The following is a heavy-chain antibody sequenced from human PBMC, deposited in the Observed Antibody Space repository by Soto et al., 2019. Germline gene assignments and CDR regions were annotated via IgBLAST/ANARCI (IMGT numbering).Heavy chain of an antibody. D-gene: IGHD3-3*01. CDR3: ARDPRITIFGVVIRGAWFDP. CDR1: GFTFSSYW. CDR2: INSDGSST. V-gene: IGHV3-74*01. Sequence: GGSLRLSCAASGFTFSSYWMHWFRQAPGKGLVWVSRINSDGSSTSYADSVKGRFTISRDNAKNTLYLQMNSLRAEDTAVYYCARDPRITIFGVVIRGAWFDPWGQGTLVTVSS. J-gene: IGHJ5*02.